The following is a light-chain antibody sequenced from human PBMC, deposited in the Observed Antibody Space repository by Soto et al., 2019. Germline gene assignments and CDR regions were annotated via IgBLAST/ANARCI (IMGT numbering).Light chain of an antibody. V-gene: IGKV3-20*01. J-gene: IGKJ1*01. CDR1: QSVSSAY. CDR2: AAS. Sequence: EIVLTQSPGTLSLSPGERATLSCRASQSVSSAYLAWYPHKPGQPPTLLLYAASSRVTGIPDRFSGSGSGTDFTLSISRLEPEYFAVYYCQQYRSSSTWTFGQVPKVEIK. CDR3: QQYRSSSTWT.